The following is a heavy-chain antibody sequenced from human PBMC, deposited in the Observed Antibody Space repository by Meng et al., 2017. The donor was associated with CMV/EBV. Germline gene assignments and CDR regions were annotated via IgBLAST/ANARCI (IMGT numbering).Heavy chain of an antibody. CDR3: ARHYDRLWGEWPY. D-gene: IGHD3-16*01. J-gene: IGHJ4*02. CDR1: GGSISNSDYY. Sequence: SETLSLTCTVSGGSISNSDYYWGWIRQPPGKGLEWIGSINYGGSTYYNPSRKSRVTISIDTSKNQISLKLTSVAAAATAVSYCARHYDRLWGEWPYWGQGTLVTVSS. V-gene: IGHV4-39*07. CDR2: INYGGST.